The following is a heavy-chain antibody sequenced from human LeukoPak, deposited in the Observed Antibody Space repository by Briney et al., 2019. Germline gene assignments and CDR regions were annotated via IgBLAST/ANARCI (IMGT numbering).Heavy chain of an antibody. CDR1: GGSLSTYF. CDR3: ARAVYDTSGYYIDS. J-gene: IGHJ4*02. CDR2: IYARGGT. D-gene: IGHD3-22*01. V-gene: IGHV4-4*07. Sequence: PSETLSLTCTVSGGSLSTYFWTWIRQPAGKGLEWIGRIYARGGTTHTPSLKSRVTMSVDTSQSQFSLKLSSVPAADPAVYYCARAVYDTSGYYIDSWGPGTLVTVSS.